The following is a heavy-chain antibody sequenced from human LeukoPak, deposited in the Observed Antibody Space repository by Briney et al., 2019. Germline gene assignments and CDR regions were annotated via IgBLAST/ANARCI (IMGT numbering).Heavy chain of an antibody. CDR1: GGAFSGYY. CDR2: IKHSGST. D-gene: IGHD1-1*01. J-gene: IGHJ6*03. CDR3: ARVGTRWGEAYYYYYMDV. V-gene: IGHV4-34*01. Sequence: SETLPLTCAVYGGAFSGYYWSGIREPPGEGLGWSGEIKHSGSTNYNPPPKSRVTISVDTHKNQLSVKLSSVAAADTAVYYCARVGTRWGEAYYYYYMDVWGKGTTVTVSS.